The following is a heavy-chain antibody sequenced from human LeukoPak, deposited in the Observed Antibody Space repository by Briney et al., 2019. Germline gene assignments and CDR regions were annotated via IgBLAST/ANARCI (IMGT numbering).Heavy chain of an antibody. D-gene: IGHD3-22*01. J-gene: IGHJ6*02. V-gene: IGHV3-30*03. CDR2: ISYDGSNK. CDR3: TTMIVVVIPPEGMDV. CDR1: GFTFSSYG. Sequence: GGSLRLSCAAPGFTFSSYGMHWVRQAPGKGLEWVAVISYDGSNKYYADSVKGRFTISRDNSKNTLYLQMNSLRAEDTAVYYCTTMIVVVIPPEGMDVWGQGTTVTVSS.